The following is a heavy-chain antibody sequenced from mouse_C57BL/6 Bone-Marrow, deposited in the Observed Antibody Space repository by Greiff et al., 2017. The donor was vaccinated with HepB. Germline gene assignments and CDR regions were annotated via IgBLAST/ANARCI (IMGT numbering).Heavy chain of an antibody. D-gene: IGHD2-4*01. Sequence: EVQRVESGGGLVKPGGSLKLSCAASGFTFSDYGMHWVRQAPEKGLEWVAYISSGSSTIYYADTVKGRFTISRDNAKSTLFLQMTSLRSEDTAMYYCARDLYDYDPWFAYWGQGTLVTVSA. CDR2: ISSGSSTI. J-gene: IGHJ3*01. CDR3: ARDLYDYDPWFAY. V-gene: IGHV5-17*01. CDR1: GFTFSDYG.